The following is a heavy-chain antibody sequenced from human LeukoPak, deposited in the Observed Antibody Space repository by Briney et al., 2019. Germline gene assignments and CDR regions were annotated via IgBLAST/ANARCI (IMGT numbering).Heavy chain of an antibody. V-gene: IGHV1-3*01. CDR1: GYTFTSYA. D-gene: IGHD6-13*01. Sequence: ASVKVSCKASGYTFTSYAMHWVRQAPGQRLEWMGWINAGNGNTKYSQEFQGRVTITRDTSASTAYMELRSLRSDDTAVYYCARDSAAAGTFRVDYWGQGTLVTVSS. CDR3: ARDSAAAGTFRVDY. CDR2: INAGNGNT. J-gene: IGHJ4*02.